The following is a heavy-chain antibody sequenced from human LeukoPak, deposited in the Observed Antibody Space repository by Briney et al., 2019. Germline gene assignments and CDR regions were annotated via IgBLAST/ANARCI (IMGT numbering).Heavy chain of an antibody. Sequence: SETLSLTCTVSGGSISSYYWGWIRQPPGKGLEWIGYIYYSGSTNYNPSLKSRVTISVDTSKNQFSLKLSSVTAADTAVYYCARGGIAVAVYYFDYWGQGTLVTVSS. J-gene: IGHJ4*02. V-gene: IGHV4-59*12. CDR3: ARGGIAVAVYYFDY. CDR2: IYYSGST. CDR1: GGSISSYY. D-gene: IGHD6-19*01.